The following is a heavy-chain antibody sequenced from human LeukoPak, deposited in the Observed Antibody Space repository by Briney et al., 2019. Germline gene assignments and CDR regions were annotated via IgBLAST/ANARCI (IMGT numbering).Heavy chain of an antibody. J-gene: IGHJ4*02. CDR2: IRYDGSNK. CDR3: AKDGVGATIFDY. CDR1: GFTFSSYG. V-gene: IGHV3-30*02. Sequence: GGSLRLSCAASGFTFSSYGMHWVRQAPGKGLEGVAFIRYDGSNKYYTDSVKVTFTISRDNSKNTLYLQMNSLRAEDTAMYYCAKDGVGATIFDYWGQGTLVTVSS. D-gene: IGHD1-26*01.